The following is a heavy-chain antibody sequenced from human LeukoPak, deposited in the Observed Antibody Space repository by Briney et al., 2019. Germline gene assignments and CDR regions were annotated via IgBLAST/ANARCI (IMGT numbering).Heavy chain of an antibody. CDR3: AIPETYCSSTSCSN. CDR1: GGSFSGYY. J-gene: IGHJ4*02. Sequence: PSETLSLTCAVYGGSFSGYYWSWIRQPPGKGLEWIGEINHSGSTNYNPSLKSRVTISVDTSKNQFSLKLSSVTAADTAVYYCAIPETYCSSTSCSNWGQGTLVTVSS. CDR2: INHSGST. D-gene: IGHD2-2*01. V-gene: IGHV4-34*01.